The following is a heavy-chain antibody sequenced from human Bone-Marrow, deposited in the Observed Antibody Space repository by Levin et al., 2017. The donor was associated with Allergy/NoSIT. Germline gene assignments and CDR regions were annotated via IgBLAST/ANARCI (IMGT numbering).Heavy chain of an antibody. Sequence: GESLKISCTASEFSLGDFYMTWIRQAPGKGLEWISYISHSGDTKFHADSVRGRFTISRDNAKNSLYLHMDSLKPEDTAVYYCARDLGSGSSSTCMDVWGPGTTVSVSS. V-gene: IGHV3-11*01. J-gene: IGHJ6*02. CDR3: ARDLGSGSSSTCMDV. D-gene: IGHD6-6*01. CDR2: ISHSGDTK. CDR1: EFSLGDFY.